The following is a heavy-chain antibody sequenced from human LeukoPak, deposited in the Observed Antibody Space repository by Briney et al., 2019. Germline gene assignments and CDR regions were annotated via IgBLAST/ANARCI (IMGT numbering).Heavy chain of an antibody. CDR3: ARGRGGRLSASNWFDN. J-gene: IGHJ5*02. CDR2: IYTSGTT. V-gene: IGHV4-61*02. Sequence: SETLSLTCAVSSDSRSSGNYYWPSIRQPAGRGLERDARIYTSGTTNYDPSLKRRVTILLDTSSTHFSLVLSSVTATDTAIYFCARGRGGRLSASNWFDNWGQGILVTVSS. D-gene: IGHD2/OR15-2a*01. CDR1: SDSRSSGNYY.